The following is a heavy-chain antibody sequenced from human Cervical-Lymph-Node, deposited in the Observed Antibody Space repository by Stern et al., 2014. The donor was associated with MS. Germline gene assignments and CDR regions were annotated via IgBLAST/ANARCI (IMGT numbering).Heavy chain of an antibody. Sequence: QVQLVQSGSEVKKPWSSVKVSCNASGDTFSSYSLSWVRQAPGQGLEWVGGRIPFFSATRDGQTFPGIVQITPEESTGTAFTEPANLTSDDTPVYYCALRRSYYVYWGQGTLISVSS. CDR1: GDTFSSYS. V-gene: IGHV1-69*01. CDR3: ALRRSYYVY. J-gene: IGHJ4*02. D-gene: IGHD4-11*01. CDR2: RIPFFSAT.